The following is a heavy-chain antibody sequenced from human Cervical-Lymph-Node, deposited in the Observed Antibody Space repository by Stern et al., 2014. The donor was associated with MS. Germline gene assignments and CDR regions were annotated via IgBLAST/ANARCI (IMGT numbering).Heavy chain of an antibody. CDR2: IIPTFGTA. D-gene: IGHD4-17*01. CDR1: GGTFSSYA. J-gene: IGHJ6*02. Sequence: VQLVESGAEVKKPGSSVKVSCKASGGTFSSYAISWVRQAPGQGLEWMGGIIPTFGTANYAQKFQGRVTITADESTSTAYMELSSLRSEDTAVYYCARASYGDYVYYYYGMDVWGQGTTVTVSS. V-gene: IGHV1-69*01. CDR3: ARASYGDYVYYYYGMDV.